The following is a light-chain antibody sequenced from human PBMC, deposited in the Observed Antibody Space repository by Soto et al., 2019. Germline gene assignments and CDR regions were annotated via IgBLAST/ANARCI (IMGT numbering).Light chain of an antibody. CDR1: SSDIGGYDY. V-gene: IGLV2-14*01. CDR3: TSYASGSSHVV. Sequence: QSALTQPASVSGSPGQSITLSCTGTSSDIGGYDYVSWYQRHPGKAPKLIIYDVNNRPSGVSNRFSASKSGNTASLTISGLQAEDEADYYCTSYASGSSHVVFGGGTQLTVL. J-gene: IGLJ2*01. CDR2: DVN.